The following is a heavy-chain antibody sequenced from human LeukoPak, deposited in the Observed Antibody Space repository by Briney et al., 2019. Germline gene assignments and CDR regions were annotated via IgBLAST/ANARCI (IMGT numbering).Heavy chain of an antibody. V-gene: IGHV3-30*02. J-gene: IGHJ6*03. CDR2: IRYDGSNK. D-gene: IGHD1-26*01. CDR1: GFTFSSYA. CDR3: AKAYSGSYYEVYYYYMDV. Sequence: GGSLRLSCAASGFTFSSYAMHWVRQAPGKGLEWVAVIRYDGSNKYYADSVKGRFTISRDNSKNTLYLQMNSLRAEDTAVYYCAKAYSGSYYEVYYYYMDVWGEGTTVTVSS.